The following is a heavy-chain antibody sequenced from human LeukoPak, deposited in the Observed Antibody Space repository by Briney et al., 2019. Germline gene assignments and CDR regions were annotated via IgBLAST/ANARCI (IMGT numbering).Heavy chain of an antibody. Sequence: SETLSLTCAVYGGSFSGYYWSWIRQPPGKGLEWIGEINHSGSTNYNPSLKSRVTISVDTSKNQFSLKLSSVTAADTAVYYCARTMTYYDFWSGCQSCYFDYWGQGTLVTVSS. CDR3: ARTMTYYDFWSGCQSCYFDY. CDR1: GGSFSGYY. CDR2: INHSGST. V-gene: IGHV4-34*01. J-gene: IGHJ4*02. D-gene: IGHD3-3*01.